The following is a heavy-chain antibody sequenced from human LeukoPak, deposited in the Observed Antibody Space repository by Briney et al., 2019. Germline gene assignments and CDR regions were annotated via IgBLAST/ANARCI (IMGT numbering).Heavy chain of an antibody. J-gene: IGHJ6*03. V-gene: IGHV1-2*02. Sequence: ASVKVSCKASGYTFTGYYMHWVRQAPGQGLEWMGWINPNSGGTNYAQKFQGRVTMTRDTSISTAYMELSRLRSDDTAVYYCARAVPHYYGSGEYYMDVWGKGTTVTISS. CDR2: INPNSGGT. CDR1: GYTFTGYY. CDR3: ARAVPHYYGSGEYYMDV. D-gene: IGHD3-10*01.